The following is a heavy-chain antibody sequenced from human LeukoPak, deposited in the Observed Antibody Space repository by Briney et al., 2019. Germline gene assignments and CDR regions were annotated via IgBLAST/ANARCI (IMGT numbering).Heavy chain of an antibody. D-gene: IGHD2-2*01. J-gene: IGHJ6*03. V-gene: IGHV4-30-4*08. CDR3: ARELVDCSSTSCPRYYYYYMDV. CDR1: GGSISSGDYY. CDR2: IYYSGST. Sequence: SQTLSLTCTVSGGSISSGDYYWSWIRQPPGKGLEWIGYIYYSGSTYYNPSLKSRVTISVDTSKNQFSLKLSSLTAADTAVYYCARELVDCSSTSCPRYYYYYMDVWGKGTTVTVSS.